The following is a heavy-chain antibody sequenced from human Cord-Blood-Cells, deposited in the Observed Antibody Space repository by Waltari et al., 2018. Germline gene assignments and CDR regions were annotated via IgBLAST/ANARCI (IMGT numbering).Heavy chain of an antibody. J-gene: IGHJ4*02. CDR3: ASFERGSAGY. Sequence: QLQLQESGPGLVKPSETLSLTCAVSGGSISSSSYYWGWIRQPPGKGLEWIGSIYYSGSTYYNPSLKSRVTISVDTSKNQFSLKLSSVTAADTAVYYCASFERGSAGYWGQGTLVTVSS. D-gene: IGHD3-9*01. CDR2: IYYSGST. CDR1: GGSISSSSYY. V-gene: IGHV4-39*07.